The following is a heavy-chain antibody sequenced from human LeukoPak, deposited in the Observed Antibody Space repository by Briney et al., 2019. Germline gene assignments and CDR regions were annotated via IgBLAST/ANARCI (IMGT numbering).Heavy chain of an antibody. J-gene: IGHJ5*02. V-gene: IGHV4-31*03. D-gene: IGHD3-10*01. CDR3: ARDYYGSGSSLFDP. CDR1: GGSISSGGYY. CDR2: IYYSGST. Sequence: SETLSLTCTVSGGSISSGGYYWSWIRQHPGKGLEWIGYIYYSGSTYYNPSLKSRVTISVDTSKNQFSLKLGSVTAADTAVYYCARDYYGSGSSLFDPWGQGTLVTVSS.